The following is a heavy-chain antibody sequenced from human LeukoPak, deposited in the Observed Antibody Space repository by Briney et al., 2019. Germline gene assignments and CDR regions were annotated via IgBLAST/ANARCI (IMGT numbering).Heavy chain of an antibody. J-gene: IGHJ6*03. CDR1: GGSFSGYY. CDR2: INHSGST. CDR3: ARDGAHYYYMDV. V-gene: IGHV4-34*01. D-gene: IGHD1-26*01. Sequence: KPSETLSLTCAVYGGSFSGYYWSWIRQPPGKGLEWIGEINHSGSTNYNPSLKSRVTISVDTSKNLFSLKLSSVTAADTAVYYCARDGAHYYYMDVWGKGTTVTISS.